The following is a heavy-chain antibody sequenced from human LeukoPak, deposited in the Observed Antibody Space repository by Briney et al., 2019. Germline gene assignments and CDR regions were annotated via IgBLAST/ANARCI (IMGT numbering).Heavy chain of an antibody. CDR3: ARERPPGDSSNWFLEGYFDI. Sequence: GASVKVSCKASGGTFSSYAITWVRQAPGQGLEWMGRIIPIFGTANYAQKFQGRVTITTYESTSTAYMELSTLRSDDPAVYYCARERPPGDSSNWFLEGYFDIWGQGTLVTVSS. D-gene: IGHD6-13*01. J-gene: IGHJ4*02. V-gene: IGHV1-69*05. CDR2: IIPIFGTA. CDR1: GGTFSSYA.